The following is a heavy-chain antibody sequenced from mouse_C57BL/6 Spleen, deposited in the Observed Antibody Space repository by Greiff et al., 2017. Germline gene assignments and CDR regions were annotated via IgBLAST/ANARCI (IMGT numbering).Heavy chain of an antibody. CDR2: IYPSDSET. V-gene: IGHV1-61*01. Sequence: QVQLQQPGAELVRPGSSVKLSCKASGYTFTSYWMDWVKQRPGQGLEWIGNIYPSDSETHYNQKFKDKATLTVDKSSSTAYMQLSSLTSEDSAVYYCARGVYYSTYFDDWGQGTTLTVSS. D-gene: IGHD2-5*01. CDR1: GYTFTSYW. J-gene: IGHJ2*01. CDR3: ARGVYYSTYFDD.